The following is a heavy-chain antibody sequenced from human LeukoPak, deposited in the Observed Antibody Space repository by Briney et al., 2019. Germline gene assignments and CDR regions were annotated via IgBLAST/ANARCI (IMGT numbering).Heavy chain of an antibody. J-gene: IGHJ4*02. D-gene: IGHD6-13*01. V-gene: IGHV3-23*01. CDR1: GLTFSSFA. CDR2: ISGSGDST. Sequence: PGGSLRLSCAVSGLTFSSFAMSWVRQAPGKGLEWVSAISGSGDSTYYADSVKGRFTISRDNSKSTLFLQMNSLRAEDTAVYYCAKYRDYRRSWYTADYWGQGTLVTVSS. CDR3: AKYRDYRRSWYTADY.